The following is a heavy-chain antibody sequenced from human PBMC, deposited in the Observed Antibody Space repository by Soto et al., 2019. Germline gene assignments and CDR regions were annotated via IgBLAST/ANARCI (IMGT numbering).Heavy chain of an antibody. CDR2: IWYDGSNK. CDR1: GFTFSSYG. V-gene: IGHV3-33*01. CDR3: ARGGIAAAGNGYCDY. J-gene: IGHJ4*02. Sequence: GGSLRLSCAASGFTFSSYGMHWVRQAPGKGLAWVAVIWYDGSNKYYADSVKGRFTISRDNYKNTLNLQMNSLRAEDTAVYYCARGGIAAAGNGYCDYWGQGTLVTFTS. D-gene: IGHD6-13*01.